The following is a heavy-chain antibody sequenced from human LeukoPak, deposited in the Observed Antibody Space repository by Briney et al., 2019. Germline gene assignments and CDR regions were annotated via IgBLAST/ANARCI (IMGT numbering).Heavy chain of an antibody. V-gene: IGHV3-11*01. CDR2: ISSSGSTI. Sequence: GGSLRLSCAASGFIFSDYYMSWIRQAPGKGLEWVSYISSSGSTIYYADSVKGRFTISRDNAKNSLYLQMNSLRAKDTAVYYCAREGIAVAGIYYYYGMDVWGQGTTVTVSS. J-gene: IGHJ6*02. CDR3: AREGIAVAGIYYYYGMDV. D-gene: IGHD6-19*01. CDR1: GFIFSDYY.